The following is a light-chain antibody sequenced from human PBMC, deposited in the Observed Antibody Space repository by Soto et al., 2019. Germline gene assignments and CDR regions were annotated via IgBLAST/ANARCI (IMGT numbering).Light chain of an antibody. Sequence: EIVMTQSPDIPSVSPGERATLFCRASQSVSSTVAWYQQRPGQAPRLLIYGASTRATGIPARFSGSGSGTEFTLTISSLQSEDFAVYYCQQYNDWLTFGGGTKVDIK. CDR1: QSVSST. J-gene: IGKJ4*01. CDR3: QQYNDWLT. V-gene: IGKV3-15*01. CDR2: GAS.